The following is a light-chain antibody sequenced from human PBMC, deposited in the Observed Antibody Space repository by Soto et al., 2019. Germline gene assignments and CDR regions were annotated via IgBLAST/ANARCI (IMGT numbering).Light chain of an antibody. J-gene: IGLJ1*01. CDR3: QSYDSSLSGSYV. CDR2: GNS. Sequence: QSVLTQPPSVSGAPGQRVTISCFGNSFNIGAGYDVHWYQQLPGTAPKLLIYGNSNRPSGVPDRFSGSKSGTSASLAITGLQAEDEADYYCQSYDSSLSGSYVFGTGTKVTVL. V-gene: IGLV1-40*01. CDR1: SFNIGAGYD.